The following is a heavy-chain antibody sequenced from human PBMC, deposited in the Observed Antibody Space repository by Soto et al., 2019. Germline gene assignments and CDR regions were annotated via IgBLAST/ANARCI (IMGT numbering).Heavy chain of an antibody. D-gene: IGHD3-10*01. Sequence: TSETLSLTCTVSGGSISSGGYYWSWIRQHPGKGLEWIGYIYYSGSTYYNPSLKSRVTISVDTSKNQFSLKLSSVTAADTAVYYCARDVGGRGGMDVWGQGTTVTVSS. CDR3: ARDVGGRGGMDV. V-gene: IGHV4-31*03. CDR1: GGSISSGGYY. J-gene: IGHJ6*02. CDR2: IYYSGST.